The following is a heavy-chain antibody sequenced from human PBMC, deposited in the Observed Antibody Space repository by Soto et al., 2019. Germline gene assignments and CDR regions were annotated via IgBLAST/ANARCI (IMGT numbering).Heavy chain of an antibody. J-gene: IGHJ3*02. CDR2: ISGSGGST. V-gene: IGHV3-23*01. CDR3: AKDLWFGELLRRIDAFDI. D-gene: IGHD3-10*01. Sequence: GGSLRLSCAASGFTFSSYAMSWVRQAPGKGLEWVSAISGSGGSTYYADSVKGRFTISRDNSKYTVYLQMNSLRAEDTAVYYCAKDLWFGELLRRIDAFDIWGQGTMVTVSS. CDR1: GFTFSSYA.